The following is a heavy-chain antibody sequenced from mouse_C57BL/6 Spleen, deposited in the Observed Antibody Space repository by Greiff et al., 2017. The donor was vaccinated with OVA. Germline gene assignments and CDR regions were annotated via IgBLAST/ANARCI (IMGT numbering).Heavy chain of an antibody. CDR3: ARVGYYGNSLFDY. CDR1: GYTFTSYW. V-gene: IGHV1-55*01. CDR2: IYPGSGST. J-gene: IGHJ2*01. Sequence: QVHVKQPGAELVKPGASVKMSCKASGYTFTSYWITWVKQRPGQGLEWIEDIYPGSGSTNYNEKFKSKATLTVDTSSSTAYMQLSSLTSEDSAVYYCARVGYYGNSLFDYWGQGTTLTVSS. D-gene: IGHD2-1*01.